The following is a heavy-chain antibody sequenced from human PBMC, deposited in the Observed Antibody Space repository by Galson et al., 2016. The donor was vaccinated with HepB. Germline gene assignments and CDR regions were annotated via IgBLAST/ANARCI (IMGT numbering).Heavy chain of an antibody. D-gene: IGHD2-2*01. CDR2: INRDGSGK. CDR1: GFTFSTYW. Sequence: SLRLSCAASGFTFSTYWMTWVRQTEGKGLEWVANINRDGSGKYYADSLKGRFFISRDNAQTSVYLQMNSLRAEDTAVYYCARASSAKYDDWGQGTLVTVSS. J-gene: IGHJ4*02. V-gene: IGHV3-7*04. CDR3: ARASSAKYDD.